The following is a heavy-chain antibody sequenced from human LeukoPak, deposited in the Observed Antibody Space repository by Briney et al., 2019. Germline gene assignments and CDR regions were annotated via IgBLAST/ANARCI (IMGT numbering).Heavy chain of an antibody. CDR3: AKEGWLRFPPLN. CDR2: IGGSGGST. J-gene: IGHJ4*02. Sequence: PGGSLRLSCAASGFTFSSYAMSWVRQAPGKGLEWVSGIGGSGGSTYYADSVKDRFTISRDNSKSTLYLQMNSLRAEDTAVYYCAKEGWLRFPPLNWGQGTLVAVSS. CDR1: GFTFSSYA. V-gene: IGHV3-23*01. D-gene: IGHD5-12*01.